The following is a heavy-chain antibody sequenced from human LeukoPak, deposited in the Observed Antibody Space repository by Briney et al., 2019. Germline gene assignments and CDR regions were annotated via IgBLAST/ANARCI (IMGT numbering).Heavy chain of an antibody. J-gene: IGHJ4*02. CDR1: GFTFRSYG. CDR3: AKDLMEYCDSSGSE. CDR2: ISYDGSNK. D-gene: IGHD3-22*01. Sequence: GGSLRLSCAASGFTFRSYGMHWVRQAPGKGLEWVAVISYDGSNKYYGDSVKGRFTISRDNSKNTLYLEMNSLRAEDTAVYYCAKDLMEYCDSSGSEWGQGTLVIVSS. V-gene: IGHV3-30*18.